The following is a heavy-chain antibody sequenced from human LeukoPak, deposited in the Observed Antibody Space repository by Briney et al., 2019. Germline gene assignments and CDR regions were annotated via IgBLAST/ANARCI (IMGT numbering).Heavy chain of an antibody. Sequence: GGSLRLSCAASGFTFSSYAMSWVRQAPGKGREWVSAISGSGGGTYYADSVKGRFTISRDNSKNTLYLQMNSLRAEDTAVYYCAKVMVKGQLAQPFDYWGQGTLVTVSS. V-gene: IGHV3-23*01. CDR3: AKVMVKGQLAQPFDY. CDR1: GFTFSSYA. CDR2: ISGSGGGT. J-gene: IGHJ4*02. D-gene: IGHD6-13*01.